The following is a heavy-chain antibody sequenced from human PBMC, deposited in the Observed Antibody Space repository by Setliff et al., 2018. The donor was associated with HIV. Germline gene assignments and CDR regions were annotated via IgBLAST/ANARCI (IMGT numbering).Heavy chain of an antibody. V-gene: IGHV3-15*01. CDR1: GLLFSDAW. CDR2: IKNIGSGGTS. J-gene: IGHJ6*04. D-gene: IGHD2-2*01. CDR3: AHIGAVPEPEPYYYYGMDV. Sequence: NPGGSLRLSCAVSGLLFSDAWVSWVRQAPGKGLEWVGRIKNIGSGGTSDYAAPVRGRFTISRDDSKNTVYLQMDSLKIEDTAVYYCAHIGAVPEPEPYYYYGMDVWGEGTTVTVSS.